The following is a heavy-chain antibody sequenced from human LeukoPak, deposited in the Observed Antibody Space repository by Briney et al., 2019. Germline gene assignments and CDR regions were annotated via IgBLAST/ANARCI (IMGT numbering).Heavy chain of an antibody. CDR2: ISYDGSNK. D-gene: IGHD6-13*01. V-gene: IGHV3-30*04. CDR1: GFTFSSYA. CDR3: ARESFGVAVGGTRVDY. J-gene: IGHJ4*02. Sequence: GGSLRLSCAASGFTFSSYAMHWVRQAPGKGLEWVAVISYDGSNKYYADSVKGRFTISRDNSKNTLYLQMNSLRAEDTAVYYCARESFGVAVGGTRVDYWGQGTLVTVSS.